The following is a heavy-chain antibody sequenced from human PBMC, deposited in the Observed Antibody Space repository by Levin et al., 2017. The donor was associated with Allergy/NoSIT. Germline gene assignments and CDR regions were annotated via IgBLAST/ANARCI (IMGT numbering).Heavy chain of an antibody. J-gene: IGHJ4*02. D-gene: IGHD3-16*01. CDR3: ARDGGGLTPIAS. Sequence: SETLSLTCTVSGGSISSSNYYWGWIRQPPGKGLEWIGNIYYSGSTYYHPSLKSRVTISVDTSRNQFSLKLNSVTAADTAVYYCARDGGGLTPIASWGQGTLVTVSS. CDR1: GGSISSSNYY. V-gene: IGHV4-39*07. CDR2: IYYSGST.